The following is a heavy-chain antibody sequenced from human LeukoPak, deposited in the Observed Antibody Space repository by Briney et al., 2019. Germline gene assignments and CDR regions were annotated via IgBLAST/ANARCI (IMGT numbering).Heavy chain of an antibody. CDR3: ARDYDILTGPNPLDP. V-gene: IGHV1-46*01. J-gene: IGHJ5*02. CDR2: INPSGGST. D-gene: IGHD3-9*01. CDR1: GYTFTGYY. Sequence: ASVKVSCKASGYTFTGYYMHWVRQAPGQGLEWMGIINPSGGSTSYAQKFQGRVTMTRDTSTSTVYMGLSSLRSEDTAVYYCARDYDILTGPNPLDPWGQGTLVTVSS.